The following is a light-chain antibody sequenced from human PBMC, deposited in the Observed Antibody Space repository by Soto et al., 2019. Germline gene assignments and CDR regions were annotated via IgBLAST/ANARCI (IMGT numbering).Light chain of an antibody. V-gene: IGKV1-12*01. CDR1: QGISTW. Sequence: IWMTQSPSSFSASTGDRVTITCRASQGISTWLDWYQQKPGKAPNLLIYAASTLQSGVPSRFSGSGSGTDFTLTISSLQPEDFATYYCQQANSYPRSFGPGTKVDIK. CDR2: AAS. CDR3: QQANSYPRS. J-gene: IGKJ3*01.